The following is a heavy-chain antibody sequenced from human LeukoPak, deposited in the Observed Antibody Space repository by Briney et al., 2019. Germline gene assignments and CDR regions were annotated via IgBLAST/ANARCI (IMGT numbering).Heavy chain of an antibody. J-gene: IGHJ5*02. CDR3: AKDCLGYCSGGRNH. CDR1: GFTFSSYA. D-gene: IGHD2-15*01. V-gene: IGHV3-23*01. CDR2: ISGSGGST. Sequence: GGSLRLSCAASGFTFSSYAMSWVRQAPGKGLEWVSAISGSGGSTYYADSVKGRFTISRDNSKNTPYLQMNSLRAEDTAVYYCAKDCLGYCSGGRNHWGQGTLVTVSS.